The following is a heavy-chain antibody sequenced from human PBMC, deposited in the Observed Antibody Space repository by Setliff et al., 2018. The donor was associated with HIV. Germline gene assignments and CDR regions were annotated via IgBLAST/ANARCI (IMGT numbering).Heavy chain of an antibody. CDR1: GGTSSTHA. V-gene: IGHV1-69*10. D-gene: IGHD3-10*01. CDR3: TGPRGDEAFDI. Sequence: SVKVSCKASGGTSSTHAINWVRQAPGQGLEWMGQIISILDITSYAQKLQGRVSITADESTSTFYMELSDLTSADTAVYYCTGPRGDEAFDIWGQGTKGTVSS. CDR2: IISILDIT. J-gene: IGHJ3*02.